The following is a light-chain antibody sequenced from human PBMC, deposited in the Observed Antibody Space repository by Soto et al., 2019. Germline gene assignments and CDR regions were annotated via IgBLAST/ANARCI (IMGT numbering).Light chain of an antibody. J-gene: IGKJ1*01. V-gene: IGKV3-15*01. CDR3: QQYNNWLRT. CDR2: GAS. Sequence: EIVMTHSPCTQSVWPGERATLGFGASQSVSSNLAWYQQKPGQAPRLLIYGASTRATGIPARFSGSGSGTEFTLTISSLQSEDFAVYYCQQYNNWLRTFGQGSKVDIK. CDR1: QSVSSN.